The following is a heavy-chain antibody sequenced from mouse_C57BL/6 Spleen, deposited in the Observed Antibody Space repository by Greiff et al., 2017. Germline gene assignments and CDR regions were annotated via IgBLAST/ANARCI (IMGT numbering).Heavy chain of an antibody. Sequence: EVHLVESGGGLVKPGGSLKLSCAASGFTFSDYGMHWVRQAPEKGLEWVAYISSGSSTIYYADTVKGRFTISRDNAKNTLFLQMTSLRSEDTAMYYCARVYDYEYFDVWGTGTTVTVSS. CDR1: GFTFSDYG. V-gene: IGHV5-17*01. J-gene: IGHJ1*03. D-gene: IGHD2-4*01. CDR2: ISSGSSTI. CDR3: ARVYDYEYFDV.